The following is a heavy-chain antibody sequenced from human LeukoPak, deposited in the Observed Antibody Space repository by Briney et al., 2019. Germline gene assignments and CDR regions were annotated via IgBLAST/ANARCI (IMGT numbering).Heavy chain of an antibody. D-gene: IGHD6-6*01. CDR2: INTHSGGT. CDR3: ARSRISAPVDY. V-gene: IGHV1-2*02. J-gene: IGHJ4*02. Sequence: GASVKVSCKASGHTFTDYYMHWVRQAPGQGLEWMGWINTHSGGTSYAQKFQGRVTMTRDTSISTGFMELKSLGSDDTAVYYCARSRISAPVDYWGQGTLVTVSS. CDR1: GHTFTDYY.